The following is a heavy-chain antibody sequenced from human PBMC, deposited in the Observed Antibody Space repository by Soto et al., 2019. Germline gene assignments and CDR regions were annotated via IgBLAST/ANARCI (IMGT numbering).Heavy chain of an antibody. V-gene: IGHV3-15*07. J-gene: IGHJ3*01. CDR2: IKNKAAGGTA. CDR3: TTPDLVAIRAT. CDR1: SFTFNNAW. D-gene: IGHD2-8*02. Sequence: GGSLRLSCVASSFTFNNAWMNWVRQAPEKGLEWIGLIKNKAAGGTALYATSMKGRFTISRDDSKNTLYLQINNLKTEDTGVYYCTTPDLVAIRATCGQGTMVPVSS.